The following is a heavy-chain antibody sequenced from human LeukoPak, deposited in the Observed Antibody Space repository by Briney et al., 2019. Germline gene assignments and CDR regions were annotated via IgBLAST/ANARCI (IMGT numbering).Heavy chain of an antibody. CDR2: INHSGST. D-gene: IGHD5-18*01. V-gene: IGHV4-34*01. Sequence: SETLSLTCAVYGGSFSGYYWSWIRQPPGKGLEWIGEINHSGSTNYNPSLKSRVTISVDTSKNQFSLKLSSVTAADTAVYYCARHGEVGYSYGSWYYWGQGTLVTVSS. CDR1: GGSFSGYY. J-gene: IGHJ4*02. CDR3: ARHGEVGYSYGSWYY.